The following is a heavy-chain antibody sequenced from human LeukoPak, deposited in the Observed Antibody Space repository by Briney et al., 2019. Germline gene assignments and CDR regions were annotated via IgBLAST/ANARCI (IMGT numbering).Heavy chain of an antibody. D-gene: IGHD3-10*01. CDR1: GFTFSSYA. CDR2: ISGSGGGT. V-gene: IGHV3-23*01. Sequence: PGGSLRLSWAASGFTFSSYAMSWVRQAPGKGLEWVSAISGSGGGTYYADSVKGRFTISRDNSKNTLYLQMNSLRAEDTAVYYCAKPTYPYYGSGSYYNGWGQGTLVTVSS. CDR3: AKPTYPYYGSGSYYNG. J-gene: IGHJ4*02.